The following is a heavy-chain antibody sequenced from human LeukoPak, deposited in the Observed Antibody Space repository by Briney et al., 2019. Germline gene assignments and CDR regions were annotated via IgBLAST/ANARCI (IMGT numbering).Heavy chain of an antibody. D-gene: IGHD2-15*01. V-gene: IGHV1-2*02. CDR3: ARVGSWEAFDY. CDR1: GYTFTSYG. Sequence: ASVKVSCKASGYTFTSYGISWVRQAPGQGLEWMGWINPNSGGTNYAQKFQGRVTMTRDTSISTAYMELSRLRSDDTAVYYCARVGSWEAFDYWGRGTLVTVSS. J-gene: IGHJ4*02. CDR2: INPNSGGT.